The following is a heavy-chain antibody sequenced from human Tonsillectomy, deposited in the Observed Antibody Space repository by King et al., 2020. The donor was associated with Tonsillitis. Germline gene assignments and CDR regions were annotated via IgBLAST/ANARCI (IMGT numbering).Heavy chain of an antibody. CDR1: GGSFSGYY. Sequence: VQLQQWGAGLLKPSETLSLTCAVYGGSFSGYYCSWIRQSPGKGREWMGELNHSGSTNYTPSLTSRVTISVVTSKNQYSLYLSYVTAADTAVYYCAIVAGSGYDPLDYWGQGNLVTVSS. J-gene: IGHJ4*02. D-gene: IGHD5-12*01. CDR2: LNHSGST. V-gene: IGHV4-34*01. CDR3: AIVAGSGYDPLDY.